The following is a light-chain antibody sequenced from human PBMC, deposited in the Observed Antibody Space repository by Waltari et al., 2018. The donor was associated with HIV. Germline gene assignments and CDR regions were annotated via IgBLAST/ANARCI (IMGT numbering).Light chain of an antibody. J-gene: IGKJ2*01. CDR2: GAS. CDR3: QQYHDFPRT. Sequence: IQMTQSPSSLAASAGDRVTITCQASQDIRNSLNWYQQKPGKAPKLLIYGASNLETGVPPRISGGGSGTDFLLTITSLEPEDIATYYCQQYHDFPRTFGQGTKLDI. V-gene: IGKV1-33*01. CDR1: QDIRNS.